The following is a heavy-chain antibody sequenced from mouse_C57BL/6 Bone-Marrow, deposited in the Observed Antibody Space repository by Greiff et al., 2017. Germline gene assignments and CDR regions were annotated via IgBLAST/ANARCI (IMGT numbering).Heavy chain of an antibody. V-gene: IGHV1-18*01. Sequence: VQLQQSGPELVKPGASVKIPCKASGYTFTDYNMDWVKQSHGKSLEWIGDINPNNGGTIYNQKFKGKATLTVDKSSSTAYMELRSLTSEDTAVYYCALYYGSSYNYAMDYWGQGTSVTVSS. CDR3: ALYYGSSYNYAMDY. CDR1: GYTFTDYN. D-gene: IGHD1-1*01. CDR2: INPNNGGT. J-gene: IGHJ4*01.